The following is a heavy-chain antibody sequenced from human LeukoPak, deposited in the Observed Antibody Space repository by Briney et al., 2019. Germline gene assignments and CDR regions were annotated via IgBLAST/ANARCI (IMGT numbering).Heavy chain of an antibody. V-gene: IGHV3-9*03. J-gene: IGHJ3*02. CDR1: GFTFDDYA. CDR2: ISWNSGSI. CDR3: AKDDAFDI. Sequence: GGSLRLSCAASGFTFDDYAMHWVRQAPGKGLEWVSGISWNSGSIGYADSVKGRFTISGDNAKNSLYLQMNSLRAEDMALYYCAKDDAFDIWGQGTMVTVSS.